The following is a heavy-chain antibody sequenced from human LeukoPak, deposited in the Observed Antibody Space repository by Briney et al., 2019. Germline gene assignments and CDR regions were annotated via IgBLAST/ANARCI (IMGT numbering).Heavy chain of an antibody. CDR1: VYTFTSYG. J-gene: IGHJ5*02. D-gene: IGHD3-10*01. CDR2: ISAYNGNT. Sequence: ASVKVSCKASVYTFTSYGISWVRQAPGQGLAWMGWISAYNGNTNYAQKLQGRVTMTTDTSTSTAYMELRSLRSDDTAVYYCARVAYYGSGSSCFDPWGQGTLVTVSS. CDR3: ARVAYYGSGSSCFDP. V-gene: IGHV1-18*04.